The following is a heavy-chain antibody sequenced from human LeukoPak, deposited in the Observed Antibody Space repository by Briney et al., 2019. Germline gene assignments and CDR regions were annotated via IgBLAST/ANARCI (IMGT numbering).Heavy chain of an antibody. J-gene: IGHJ4*02. V-gene: IGHV4-39*02. CDR2: IYYSGIT. Sequence: SETLSLTCTVSGGSVSSNSYYWGRIRQPPGKGLEWIGNIYYSGITYYNPSLKSRVTISVDTSKNQFSLKLSSVTAADTAVYYCAREVGRGYTHGSNYWGQGTLVTVSS. D-gene: IGHD5-18*01. CDR1: GGSVSSNSYY. CDR3: AREVGRGYTHGSNY.